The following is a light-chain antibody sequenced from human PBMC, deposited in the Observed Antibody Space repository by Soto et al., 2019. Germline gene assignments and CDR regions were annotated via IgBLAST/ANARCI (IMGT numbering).Light chain of an antibody. CDR2: DVT. CDR3: RSYAGKVS. CDR1: SSDVGGNKY. Sequence: QSALTQPPSASGSLGQSITISCTGTSSDVGGNKYVSWYQQHPGKAPKLMIYDVTKRPSGVPDRFSGSKSGNTASLTVSGLQAEDEADYYCRSYAGKVSFGGGTKLTVL. J-gene: IGLJ2*01. V-gene: IGLV2-8*01.